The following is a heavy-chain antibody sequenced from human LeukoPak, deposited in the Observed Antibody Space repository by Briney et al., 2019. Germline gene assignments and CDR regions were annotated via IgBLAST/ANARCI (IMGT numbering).Heavy chain of an antibody. V-gene: IGHV4-4*02. CDR3: ARGSNDYSNYYYYMDV. CDR1: GGSISSTNW. CDR2: IYHTGTT. J-gene: IGHJ6*03. D-gene: IGHD4-11*01. Sequence: PSETLSLTCAVSGGSISSTNWWSWVRQPPGKGLEWIGEIYHTGTTNYNPSLKSRVTISVDMSKNQFSLKLSSVTAADTAVYYCARGSNDYSNYYYYMDVWGKGTTVTVSS.